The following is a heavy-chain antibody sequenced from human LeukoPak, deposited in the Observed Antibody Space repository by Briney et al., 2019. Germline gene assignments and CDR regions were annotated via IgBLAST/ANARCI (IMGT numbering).Heavy chain of an antibody. CDR2: INPNSGGT. CDR3: ARVSTTDSSGYYYFDY. Sequence: GASVKVSCKASGGTFSSYAISWVRQAPGQGLEWMGWINPNSGGTNYAQKFQGRVTMTRDTSISTAYMELSRLRSDDTAVYYCARVSTTDSSGYYYFDYWGQGTLVTVSS. D-gene: IGHD3-22*01. V-gene: IGHV1-2*02. CDR1: GGTFSSYA. J-gene: IGHJ4*02.